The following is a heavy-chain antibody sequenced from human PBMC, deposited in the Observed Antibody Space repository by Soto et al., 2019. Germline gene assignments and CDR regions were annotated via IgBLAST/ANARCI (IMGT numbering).Heavy chain of an antibody. CDR1: GYTFTSYG. D-gene: IGHD1-26*01. J-gene: IGHJ3*02. Sequence: ASVKVSCKASGYTFTSYGISWVRQAPGQGLEWMGWISAYNGNTNYAQKLQGRVTMTTDTSTSTAYMELRSLRSDDTAVYYCARVSRDSGSYYGAFDIWGQGTRVTVSS. CDR2: ISAYNGNT. V-gene: IGHV1-18*01. CDR3: ARVSRDSGSYYGAFDI.